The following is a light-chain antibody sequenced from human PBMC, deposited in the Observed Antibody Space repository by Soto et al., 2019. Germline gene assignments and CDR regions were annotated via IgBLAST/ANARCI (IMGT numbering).Light chain of an antibody. CDR2: GAS. CDR1: QTVTSNY. Sequence: DIVLTQSPGTLSLSPGERATLSCMASQTVTSNYVVWYQQKPGQPPRLLIYGASIRATGIPDRSSGSGSGTGFTLTITGLEPADFAVYYCQQYGTSPITFGQGTRLEN. J-gene: IGKJ5*01. V-gene: IGKV3-20*01. CDR3: QQYGTSPIT.